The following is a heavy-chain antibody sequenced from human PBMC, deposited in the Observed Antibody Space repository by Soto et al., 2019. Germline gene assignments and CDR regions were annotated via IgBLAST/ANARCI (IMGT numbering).Heavy chain of an antibody. V-gene: IGHV3-30-3*01. J-gene: IGHJ6*02. CDR2: ISYDGSNK. Sequence: PGGSLRLSCAASGFTFSSYAMHWVRQAPGKGLEWVAVISYDGSNKYYADSAKGRFTISRDNSKNTLYLQMNSLRAEDTAVYYCARDTEMATISLYYYYGMDVWGQGTTVTVSS. CDR3: ARDTEMATISLYYYYGMDV. D-gene: IGHD5-12*01. CDR1: GFTFSSYA.